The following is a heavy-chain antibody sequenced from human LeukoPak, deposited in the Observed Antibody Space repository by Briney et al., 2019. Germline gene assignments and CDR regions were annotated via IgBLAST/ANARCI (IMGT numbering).Heavy chain of an antibody. Sequence: GGSLRLSCAASGFTFSSYAMHWVRQAPGKGLEWVAVISYDGSNKYYADSVKGRFTISRDNSKNTLYLQMNSLRAEDTAVYHCARGQWLISTFDYWGQGTLVTVSS. CDR2: ISYDGSNK. CDR1: GFTFSSYA. D-gene: IGHD6-19*01. V-gene: IGHV3-30-3*01. CDR3: ARGQWLISTFDY. J-gene: IGHJ4*02.